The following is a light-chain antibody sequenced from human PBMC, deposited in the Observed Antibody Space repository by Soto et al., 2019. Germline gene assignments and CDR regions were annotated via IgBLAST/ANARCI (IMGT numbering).Light chain of an antibody. J-gene: IGKJ5*01. CDR3: QQYGNSPIT. Sequence: EIVLTQSPGTLSLSPGERATLSCRASQSVSSSFLAWYQQKPGQAPRLLVYGASGRATGIPDRFSGSGSGTDFTLTITRLEPEDFAVYYCQQYGNSPITFGQGTRLAIK. V-gene: IGKV3-20*01. CDR2: GAS. CDR1: QSVSSSF.